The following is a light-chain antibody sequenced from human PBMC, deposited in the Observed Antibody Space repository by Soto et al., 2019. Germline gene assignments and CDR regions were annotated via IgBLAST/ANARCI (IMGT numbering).Light chain of an antibody. V-gene: IGKV3-20*01. J-gene: IGKJ2*01. CDR3: QQYGSSPPT. CDR2: GAS. Sequence: EIVLTQSPGTLSLSPGERATLSCRASQSVSSSYLAWYQHKPGQAPRLLIYGASSRATGIPDRFSGSGSGTDFTLTISRLEPEDCAVYYCQQYGSSPPTVGQGTKLEIK. CDR1: QSVSSSY.